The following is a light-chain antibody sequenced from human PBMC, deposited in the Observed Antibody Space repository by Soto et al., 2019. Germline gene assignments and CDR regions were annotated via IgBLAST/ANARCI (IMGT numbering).Light chain of an antibody. CDR1: QRVTSNY. V-gene: IGKV3-20*01. J-gene: IGKJ1*01. CDR2: GAY. Sequence: DIVFTQSPGTLSLSPGERATLSCRASQRVTSNYFAWYQQKPGQAPRLLIYGAYRRATGIPDRFSGSGSGTDFTLTISRLEPEDFAVYYCQQYVSPWTLGQGTKVDIK. CDR3: QQYVSPWT.